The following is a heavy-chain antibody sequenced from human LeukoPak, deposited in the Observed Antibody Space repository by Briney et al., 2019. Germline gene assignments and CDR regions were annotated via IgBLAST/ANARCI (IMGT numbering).Heavy chain of an antibody. CDR2: IKQDGSEK. V-gene: IGHV3-7*01. Sequence: GGSLRLSCAASGFTFSSYWMSWVRQAPGKGLEWVANIKQDGSEKYYVDSVKGRFTISRDNAKNSLYLQMNSLRAEDTAVYYCARDSIAAAFYYYYGMDVWGQGTTVTVSS. CDR3: ARDSIAAAFYYYYGMDV. D-gene: IGHD6-13*01. CDR1: GFTFSSYW. J-gene: IGHJ6*02.